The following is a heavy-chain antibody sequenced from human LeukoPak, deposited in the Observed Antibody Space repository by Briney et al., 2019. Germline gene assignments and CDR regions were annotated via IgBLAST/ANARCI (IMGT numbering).Heavy chain of an antibody. V-gene: IGHV4-34*01. CDR2: INHSGST. D-gene: IGHD3-3*01. CDR1: GGSFSGYY. Sequence: PSETLSLTCAVYGGSFSGYYWSWIRQPPGKGLEWIGEINHSGSTNYNPSLKSRVTISVDTSKNQFSLKLSSVTVADTAVYYCARVLDYMDVWGKGTTVTVSS. CDR3: ARVLDYMDV. J-gene: IGHJ6*03.